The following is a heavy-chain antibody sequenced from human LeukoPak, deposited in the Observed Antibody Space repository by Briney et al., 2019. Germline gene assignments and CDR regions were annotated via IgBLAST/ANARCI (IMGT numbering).Heavy chain of an antibody. CDR1: GGSINSYY. CDR3: ARGPKPKSITMVRGVNFQRTKNWFDP. Sequence: SETLSLTCTVSGGSINSYYWSWIRQPPGKGLEWIGYMYYSGSPNYNPSLKSRLTISVDTPKNQFSLKLRSVTAADTAVYYCARGPKPKSITMVRGVNFQRTKNWFDPWGQGILVTVSS. V-gene: IGHV4-59*12. D-gene: IGHD3-10*01. CDR2: MYYSGSP. J-gene: IGHJ5*02.